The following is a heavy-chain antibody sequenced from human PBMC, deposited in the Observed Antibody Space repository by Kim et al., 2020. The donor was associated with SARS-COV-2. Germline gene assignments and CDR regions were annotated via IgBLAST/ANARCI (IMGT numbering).Heavy chain of an antibody. CDR2: IYYSGST. CDR3: ARAQGLWAFWTY. Sequence: SETLSLTCTVSGGSVSSGSYYWSWIRQPPGKGLEWIGYIYYSGSTNYNPSLKSRVTISVDTSKNQFSLKLSSVTAADTAVYYCARAQGLWAFWTYWGQGTLVTVSS. V-gene: IGHV4-61*01. CDR1: GGSVSSGSYY. J-gene: IGHJ4*02. D-gene: IGHD3-3*01.